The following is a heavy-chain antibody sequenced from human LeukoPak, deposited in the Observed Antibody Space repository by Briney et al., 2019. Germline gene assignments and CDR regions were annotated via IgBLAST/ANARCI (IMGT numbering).Heavy chain of an antibody. D-gene: IGHD3-22*01. CDR1: GYTFTSYD. V-gene: IGHV1-8*01. CDR2: MNPNSGNT. Sequence: ASVKVSCKASGYTFTSYDINWVRQATGQGLEWMGWMNPNSGNTGYAQKFQGRVTMTRNTSISTAYMELSSLRSEDTAVYYCARDPGDYYDSSGYYTIDYWGQGTLVTVSS. CDR3: ARDPGDYYDSSGYYTIDY. J-gene: IGHJ4*02.